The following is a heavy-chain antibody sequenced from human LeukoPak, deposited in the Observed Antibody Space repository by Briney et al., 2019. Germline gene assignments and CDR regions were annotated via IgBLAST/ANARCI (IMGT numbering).Heavy chain of an antibody. D-gene: IGHD2-21*01. J-gene: IGHJ4*02. CDR3: ARDPRGGAYFDY. Sequence: ASVKVSCKASGYTFTSYDIKWVRQATGQGLEWMGWMNPNSGNTGYAQKFQGRVTMTRNTSISTAYMELSSLRSEDTAVYYCARDPRGGAYFDYSGEGTLVTVSS. CDR1: GYTFTSYD. CDR2: MNPNSGNT. V-gene: IGHV1-8*01.